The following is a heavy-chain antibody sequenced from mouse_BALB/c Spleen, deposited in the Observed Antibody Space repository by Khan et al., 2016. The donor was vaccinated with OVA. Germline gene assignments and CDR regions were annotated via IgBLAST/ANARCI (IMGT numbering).Heavy chain of an antibody. CDR3: ARGNYCGYYFNY. D-gene: IGHD1-1*01. CDR1: GYSITSGYA. Sequence: QLEESGPGLVKPSQSLSLTCTVTGYSITSGYAWNWIRQFPGNKLEWMGYISYSGVTSYTPSLKSRISITRDTSKNQFFLQLNSVTTEDTADYYSARGNYCGYYFNYWGQGTTLTVSS. J-gene: IGHJ2*01. CDR2: ISYSGVT. V-gene: IGHV3-2*02.